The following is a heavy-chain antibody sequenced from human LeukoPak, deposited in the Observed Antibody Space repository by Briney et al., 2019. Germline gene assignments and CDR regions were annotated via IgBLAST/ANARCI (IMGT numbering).Heavy chain of an antibody. CDR1: GGSFSGYY. D-gene: IGHD3-10*01. CDR3: ARRIPYYYGSGRPYNWFDP. Sequence: SETLSLTCAVYGGSFSGYYWSWIRQPPGKGLEWIGEINHSGSTNYNPSLKSRVTISVDTPKNQFSLKLSSVTAADTAVYYCARRIPYYYGSGRPYNWFDPWGQGTLVTVSS. J-gene: IGHJ5*02. CDR2: INHSGST. V-gene: IGHV4-34*01.